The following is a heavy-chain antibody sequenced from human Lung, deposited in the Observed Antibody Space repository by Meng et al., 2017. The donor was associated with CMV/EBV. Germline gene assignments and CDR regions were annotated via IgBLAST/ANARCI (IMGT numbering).Heavy chain of an antibody. CDR1: GYTFTGYY. V-gene: IGHV1-2*02. Sequence: ASXXVSXKASGYTFTGYYMHWVRQAPGQGLEWMGWINPNSGGTNYAQKFQGRVTMTRDTSISTAYMELSRLRSDDTAVYYCARDFFGELLGWFDPWCQGTLVTVSS. CDR3: ARDFFGELLGWFDP. D-gene: IGHD1-26*01. CDR2: INPNSGGT. J-gene: IGHJ5*02.